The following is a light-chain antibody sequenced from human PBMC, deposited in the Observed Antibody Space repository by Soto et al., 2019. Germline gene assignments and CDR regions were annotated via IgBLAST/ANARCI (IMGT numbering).Light chain of an antibody. CDR1: ESIGDY. V-gene: IGKV3-20*01. CDR2: GAS. J-gene: IGKJ1*01. Sequence: PGERATLSCWASESIGDYLAWYQQKPGQAPRLLIYGASNRATGIPDRFSGSGSGTDFTLTISRLEPEDFAVYYCQQYGSSPRTFGQGTKGDIK. CDR3: QQYGSSPRT.